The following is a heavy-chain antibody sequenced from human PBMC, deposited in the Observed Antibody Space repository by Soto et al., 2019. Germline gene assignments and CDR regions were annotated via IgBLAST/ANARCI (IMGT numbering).Heavy chain of an antibody. Sequence: ASVKVSCKASGYTFTSYGISWVRQAPGQGLEWMGWISAYNGNTSYAQRLQGRVTMTTDTSTSTAYMELRSLRSDDTAVYYCARHPLGYCSGGSCYSVRSFWFDPWGQGTLVTVSS. CDR1: GYTFTSYG. J-gene: IGHJ5*02. CDR2: ISAYNGNT. V-gene: IGHV1-18*04. CDR3: ARHPLGYCSGGSCYSVRSFWFDP. D-gene: IGHD2-15*01.